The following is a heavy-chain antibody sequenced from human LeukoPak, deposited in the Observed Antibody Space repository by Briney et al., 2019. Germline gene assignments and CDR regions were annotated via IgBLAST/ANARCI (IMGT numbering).Heavy chain of an antibody. Sequence: GGSLRLSCAASGFTFSSYAMHWVRQAPGKGLEWVAVISYDGSNKYYADSVKGRFTISRDNSKNTLYLQMNSLRAEDTAVYYCAKDNYYYYMDVWGKGTTVTISS. CDR2: ISYDGSNK. CDR1: GFTFSSYA. V-gene: IGHV3-30*04. CDR3: AKDNYYYYMDV. J-gene: IGHJ6*03.